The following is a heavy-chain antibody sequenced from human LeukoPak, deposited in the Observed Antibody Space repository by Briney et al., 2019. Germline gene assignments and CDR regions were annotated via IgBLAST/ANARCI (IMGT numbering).Heavy chain of an antibody. V-gene: IGHV4-39*07. CDR2: IYYSGST. J-gene: IGHJ5*02. D-gene: IGHD3-3*02. CDR3: ARTHFWFDP. Sequence: SETLSLTCTVSGGSISSSSYYWGWIRQPPGKGLEWIGSIYYSGSTYYNPSLKSRVTISVDTSKNQFSLKLSSVTAADTAVYYCARTHFWFDPWGQGTLVTVSS. CDR1: GGSISSSSYY.